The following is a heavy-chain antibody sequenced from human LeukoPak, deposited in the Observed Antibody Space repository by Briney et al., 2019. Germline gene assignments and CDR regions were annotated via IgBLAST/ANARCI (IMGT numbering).Heavy chain of an antibody. CDR3: ARTYCSSTSCYLGYYYMDV. J-gene: IGHJ6*03. V-gene: IGHV4-59*08. CDR1: GGSTSSYY. D-gene: IGHD2-2*01. Sequence: SETLSLTCTVSGGSTSSYYWSWIRQPPGKGLEWIGNFYYSGSPNYNPSLKSRVTISVDTSKNQFSLKLSSVTAADTAVYYCARTYCSSTSCYLGYYYMDVWGKGTTVTVSS. CDR2: FYYSGSP.